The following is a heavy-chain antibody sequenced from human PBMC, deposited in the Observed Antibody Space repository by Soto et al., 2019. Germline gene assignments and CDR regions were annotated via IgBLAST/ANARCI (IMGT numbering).Heavy chain of an antibody. V-gene: IGHV1-69*02. Sequence: GASVKVSCKASGGTFSSYTISWVRQAPGQGLEWMGRIIPILGIANYAQKFQGRVTMTADKSTSTAYMELSSLRSDDTAVYYCARLMTTVTENWFDPWGQGTLVTVSS. D-gene: IGHD4-4*01. J-gene: IGHJ5*02. CDR2: IIPILGIA. CDR1: GGTFSSYT. CDR3: ARLMTTVTENWFDP.